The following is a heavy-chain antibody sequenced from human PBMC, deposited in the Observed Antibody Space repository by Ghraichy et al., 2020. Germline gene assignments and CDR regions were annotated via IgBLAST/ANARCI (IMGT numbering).Heavy chain of an antibody. CDR1: GGSFSGYY. D-gene: IGHD3-22*01. J-gene: IGHJ3*02. V-gene: IGHV4-34*01. CDR3: SNNMIVGDAFDI. CDR2: INHSGST. Sequence: SETLSLTCAVYGGSFSGYYWSWIRQPPGKGLEWIGEINHSGSTNYNPSLKSRVTISVDTSKNQFSLKLSSVIAADTAVYYCSNNMIVGDAFDIWGQGTMVTVSS.